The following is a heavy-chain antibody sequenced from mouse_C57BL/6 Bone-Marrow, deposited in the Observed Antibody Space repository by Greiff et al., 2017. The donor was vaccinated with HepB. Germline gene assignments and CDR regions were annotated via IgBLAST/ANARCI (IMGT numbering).Heavy chain of an antibody. J-gene: IGHJ4*01. CDR3: ARAYGNYPSYYYAMDY. V-gene: IGHV1-69*01. CDR1: GYTFTSYW. CDR2: IDPSDSYT. Sequence: VQLQQPGAELVMPGASVKLSCKASGYTFTSYWMHWVKQRPGQGLEWIGEIDPSDSYTNYNQKFKGKSTLTVDKSSSTSYMQLISLTSEDSAVYYCARAYGNYPSYYYAMDYWGQGTSVTVSS. D-gene: IGHD2-10*02.